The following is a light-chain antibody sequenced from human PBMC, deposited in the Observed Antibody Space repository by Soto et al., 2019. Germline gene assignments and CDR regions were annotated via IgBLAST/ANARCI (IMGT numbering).Light chain of an antibody. CDR3: QQFDDPGT. V-gene: IGKV3-20*01. J-gene: IGKJ5*01. CDR2: XAS. Sequence: EIVLTQSPGTLSLSPGERASLSCRASHSVRRIYLACYQKXPXKATXXXIFXASGRATGTPDRFSGSGSGTDFTITISRLEPEYAAVYYCQQFDDPGTFGQGTRLEIK. CDR1: HSVRRIY.